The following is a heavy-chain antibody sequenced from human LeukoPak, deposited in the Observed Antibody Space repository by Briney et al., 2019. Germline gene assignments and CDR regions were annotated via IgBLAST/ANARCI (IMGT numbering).Heavy chain of an antibody. CDR2: MNPNSGNT. CDR3: ARVGEEWAYYYYYCYMDV. D-gene: IGHD1-26*01. Sequence: GASVKVSCKASGYTFTSYDINWVRQATGQGLEWMGWMNPNSGNTGYAQKFQGRVTMTRNTSISTAYMELSSLRSEDTAVYYCARVGEEWAYYYYYCYMDVWGKGTTVTVSS. J-gene: IGHJ6*03. V-gene: IGHV1-8*01. CDR1: GYTFTSYD.